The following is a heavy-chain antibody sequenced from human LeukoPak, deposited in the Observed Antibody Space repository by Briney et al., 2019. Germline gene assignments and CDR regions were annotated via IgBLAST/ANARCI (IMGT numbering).Heavy chain of an antibody. CDR3: AKTARTFRS. Sequence: SETLSLTCAVYGGSFSGYYWSWIRQPPGKGLEWIGEINHSGSTNYNPSLKSRVTISVDTSKNQFSLKLSSVTAADTAVYYCAKTARTFRSWGPGILVTVSS. CDR2: INHSGST. J-gene: IGHJ5*02. D-gene: IGHD1-7*01. V-gene: IGHV4-34*01. CDR1: GGSFSGYY.